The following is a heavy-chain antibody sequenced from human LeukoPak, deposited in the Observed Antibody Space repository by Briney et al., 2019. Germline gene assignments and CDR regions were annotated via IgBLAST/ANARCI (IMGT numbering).Heavy chain of an antibody. D-gene: IGHD1-1*01. CDR2: IYYSGST. V-gene: IGHV4-39*01. CDR1: GGSISSSSYY. Sequence: SEPLSLTCTVSGGSISSSSYYWRWIRQPPGKGLEWIGSIYYSGSTYYTPSLKSRITISVDTSNNHFAPNITSATATDTPLFYCARHRVQDPTVPFEYWGQGTLVTVSS. J-gene: IGHJ4*02. CDR3: ARHRVQDPTVPFEY.